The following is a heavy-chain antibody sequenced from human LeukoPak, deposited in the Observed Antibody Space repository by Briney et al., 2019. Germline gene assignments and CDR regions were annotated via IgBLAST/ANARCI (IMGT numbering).Heavy chain of an antibody. J-gene: IGHJ4*02. V-gene: IGHV3-23*01. CDR1: GFTFSSYA. D-gene: IGHD4-17*01. CDR2: ICGRGTIT. CDR3: AKDDDYVEYGYYFDF. Sequence: GGSLRLSCAASGFTFSSYAMSWVRQAPGKGPEWVSAICGRGTITYYADSVKDRFTISKDNSKNTLYLQMNSLRAEDTAVYYCAKDDDYVEYGYYFDFWGQGTLVTVSS.